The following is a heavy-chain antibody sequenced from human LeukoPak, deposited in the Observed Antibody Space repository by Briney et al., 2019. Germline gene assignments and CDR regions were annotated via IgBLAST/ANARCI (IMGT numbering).Heavy chain of an antibody. CDR1: GGSISGYY. J-gene: IGHJ4*02. CDR2: VYTGGTT. CDR3: ARSTGWSSDLFDY. D-gene: IGHD6-19*01. V-gene: IGHV4-4*07. Sequence: PSETLSLTCTVSGGSISGYYWNWLGQPAGKGLEGIGRVYTGGTTNYSPSLTSRITMSMDTSRNQFSLRLISVTAADTAVYYCARSTGWSSDLFDYWGQGTLVTVSS.